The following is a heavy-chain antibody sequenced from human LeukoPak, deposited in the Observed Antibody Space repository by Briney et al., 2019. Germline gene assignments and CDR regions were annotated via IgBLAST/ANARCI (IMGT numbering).Heavy chain of an antibody. Sequence: ASETLSLTCTVSGGSLSSSSYYWGWIRQPPGKGLEGIGSIYYSGSTSFTPSPKRRVTISVDTSKYQFSMKLSSVTAADTGVYYCARVRLGYCSGGSCYSFPHNWFDPWGQGTLVTVSS. CDR2: IYYSGST. CDR3: ARVRLGYCSGGSCYSFPHNWFDP. V-gene: IGHV4-39*01. J-gene: IGHJ5*02. D-gene: IGHD2-15*01. CDR1: GGSLSSSSYY.